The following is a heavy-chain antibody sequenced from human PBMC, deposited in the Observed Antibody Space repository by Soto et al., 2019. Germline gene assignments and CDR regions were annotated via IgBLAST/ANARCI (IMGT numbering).Heavy chain of an antibody. V-gene: IGHV4-34*01. J-gene: IGHJ6*02. CDR3: ARDSSSSKPSYSYYYGMDV. D-gene: IGHD6-6*01. CDR1: GGSFSGYY. CDR2: INHSGST. Sequence: QVQLQQWGAGLLKPSETLSLTCAVYGGSFSGYYWSWIRQPPGKGLEWIGEINHSGSTNYNPSLKSRVTISGDTSKNQSSLKLSSVTAADTAVYYCARDSSSSKPSYSYYYGMDVWGQGTTVTVSS.